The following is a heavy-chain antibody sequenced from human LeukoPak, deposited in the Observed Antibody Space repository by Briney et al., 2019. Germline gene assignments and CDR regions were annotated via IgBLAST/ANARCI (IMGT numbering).Heavy chain of an antibody. V-gene: IGHV1-69*13. D-gene: IGHD3-10*01. Sequence: ASVKVSCKASGGTFSSYAISWVRQAPGQGLEWMGGIIPMFGTANYAQKFLSRATITADESTSTAYMELSGLRSEDTAMYYCARDRDGSFPAAFEYWGQGTLVTVSS. J-gene: IGHJ4*02. CDR2: IIPMFGTA. CDR3: ARDRDGSFPAAFEY. CDR1: GGTFSSYA.